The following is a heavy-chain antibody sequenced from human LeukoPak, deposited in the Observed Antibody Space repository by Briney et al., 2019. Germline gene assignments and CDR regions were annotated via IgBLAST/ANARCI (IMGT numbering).Heavy chain of an antibody. CDR3: ARGYSAHLVDY. CDR2: IYYSGST. Sequence: SETLSLTCTVSGGFISSYYWSWIRQPPGKGLEWIGHIYYSGSTNYNPSLKSRVTISVDTSKNQFSLKLSSVTAADTAVYYCARGYSAHLVDYWGQGTLVTVSS. J-gene: IGHJ4*02. CDR1: GGFISSYY. V-gene: IGHV4-59*01. D-gene: IGHD4-11*01.